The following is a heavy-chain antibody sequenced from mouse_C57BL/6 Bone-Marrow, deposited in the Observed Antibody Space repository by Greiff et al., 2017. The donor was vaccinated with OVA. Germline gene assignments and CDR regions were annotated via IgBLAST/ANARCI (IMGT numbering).Heavy chain of an antibody. CDR1: GFTFSSYG. D-gene: IGHD1-1*01. J-gene: IGHJ3*01. CDR3: ARLITTAGFAY. CDR2: ISSGGSYT. V-gene: IGHV5-6*01. Sequence: EVQLVESGGDLVKPGGSLKLSCAASGFTFSSYGMSWVRQTPDKRLEWVATISSGGSYTYYPDSVKGRFTISRDNAKNTLYLQMSSLKSEDTAMYYCARLITTAGFAYWGQGTLVTVSA.